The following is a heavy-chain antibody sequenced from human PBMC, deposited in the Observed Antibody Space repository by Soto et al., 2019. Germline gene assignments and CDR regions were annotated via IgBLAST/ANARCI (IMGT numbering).Heavy chain of an antibody. D-gene: IGHD6-25*01. CDR2: IYYSGST. J-gene: IGHJ6*02. CDR3: ARDRLNTEYGMDV. V-gene: IGHV4-31*03. Sequence: QVQLQESGPGLVKPSQTLSLTCTVSGGSISSGGYYWSWIRQHPGKGLEWIGYIYYSGSTYYNPSLKSRATISVDTSKNQCSRKLSSVTAADTAVYYCARDRLNTEYGMDVWGQGTTVTVSS. CDR1: GGSISSGGYY.